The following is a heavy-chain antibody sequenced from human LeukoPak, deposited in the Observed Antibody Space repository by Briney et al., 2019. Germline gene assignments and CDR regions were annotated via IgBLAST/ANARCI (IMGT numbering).Heavy chain of an antibody. J-gene: IGHJ4*02. Sequence: PGGSLRLSCAASGFTFSDYYMSWIRQAPGKGLEWVSAISGSGGSTYYADSVKGRFTISRDNSKNTLYLQMNSLRAEDTAVYYCAREYYDFWSDYYPRSYFDFWGQGTLVTVSS. V-gene: IGHV3-23*01. CDR2: ISGSGGST. D-gene: IGHD3-3*01. CDR3: AREYYDFWSDYYPRSYFDF. CDR1: GFTFSDYY.